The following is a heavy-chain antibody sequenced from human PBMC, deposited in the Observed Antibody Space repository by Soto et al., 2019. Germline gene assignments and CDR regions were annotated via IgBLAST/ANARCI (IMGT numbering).Heavy chain of an antibody. CDR2: IHYRGST. CDR3: ARGIGYYFDS. D-gene: IGHD5-12*01. Sequence: NPWETLSLTCTVSGGSISSSSYFWGWIRQPPGKGLEWIGNIHYRGSTYYNASLKSRVTISVDTSKNQFSLKLSSVTAADSAVYSCARGIGYYFDSWGQGTLVTVSS. J-gene: IGHJ4*02. CDR1: GGSISSSSYF. V-gene: IGHV4-39*01.